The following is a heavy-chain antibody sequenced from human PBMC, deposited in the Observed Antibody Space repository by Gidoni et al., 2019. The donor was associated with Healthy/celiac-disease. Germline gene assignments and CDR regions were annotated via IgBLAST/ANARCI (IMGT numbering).Heavy chain of an antibody. Sequence: QVQLVESGGGVVQPGRSLRLSCAASGFTFSSYDMHWVRPAPGKGLEWVAVIWHDGSNKYYADSVKGRFTISRDNSKNTLYLQMNSLRAEDTAVYYCAREVQPYYFDYWGQGTLVTVSS. CDR3: AREVQPYYFDY. V-gene: IGHV3-33*01. CDR2: IWHDGSNK. CDR1: GFTFSSYD. J-gene: IGHJ4*02. D-gene: IGHD2-2*01.